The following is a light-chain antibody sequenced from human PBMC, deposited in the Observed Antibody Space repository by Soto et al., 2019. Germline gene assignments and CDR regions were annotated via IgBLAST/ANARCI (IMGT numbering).Light chain of an antibody. Sequence: DIQMTQSPSTLSASVGDRVTITCRASQSISNWLAWYQQKPGKAPKLLIFKASTLESGVPSRFSGSGSGTEFTLNSSSLQPDDFATYHCQQYDTYPRTFGQGTKVDIK. V-gene: IGKV1-5*03. CDR1: QSISNW. CDR3: QQYDTYPRT. J-gene: IGKJ1*01. CDR2: KAS.